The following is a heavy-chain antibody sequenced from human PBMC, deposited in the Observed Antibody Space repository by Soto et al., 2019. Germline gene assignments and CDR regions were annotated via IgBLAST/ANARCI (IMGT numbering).Heavy chain of an antibody. CDR3: ARSAKAKGDFDY. Sequence: SGPTLVNPTQTLTLTCTFSGFSLSTSGMRVSWIRQPPGKALEWLARIDWDDDKFYSTSLKTRLTISKDTSKNQVVLTMTNMGPVDTATYYCARSAKAKGDFDYWGQGTPVTVSA. J-gene: IGHJ4*02. V-gene: IGHV2-70*04. CDR1: GFSLSTSGMR. CDR2: IDWDDDK.